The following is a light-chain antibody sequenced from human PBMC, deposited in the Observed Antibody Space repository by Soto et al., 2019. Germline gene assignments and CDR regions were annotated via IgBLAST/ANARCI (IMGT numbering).Light chain of an antibody. J-gene: IGLJ2*01. CDR3: SSYAGRNTLV. Sequence: QSVLTQPPSASGSPGQSVTISCTGTSSDVGGYNFVSWYQQHPGKAPKLIISEVNKRPSGVPDRFSGSKSGNTASLTVSGLQAEDEADYYCSSYAGRNTLVFGGGTKLTVL. CDR2: EVN. CDR1: SSDVGGYNF. V-gene: IGLV2-8*01.